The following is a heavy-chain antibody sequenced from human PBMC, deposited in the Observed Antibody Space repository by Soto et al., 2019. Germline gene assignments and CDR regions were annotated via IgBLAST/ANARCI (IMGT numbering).Heavy chain of an antibody. J-gene: IGHJ4*02. Sequence: ASVKVSCKASGYTFTGYYMHWVRQAPGQGLEWMGWINPNSGGTNYAQKFQGWVTMTRDTSISTAYMELSRLRSDDTAVYYCARGARYFDWLLSKLQFDYWGQGTLVTVSS. D-gene: IGHD3-9*01. V-gene: IGHV1-2*04. CDR2: INPNSGGT. CDR3: ARGARYFDWLLSKLQFDY. CDR1: GYTFTGYY.